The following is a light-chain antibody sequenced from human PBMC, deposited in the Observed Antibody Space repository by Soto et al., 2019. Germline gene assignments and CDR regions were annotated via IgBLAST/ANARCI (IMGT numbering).Light chain of an antibody. CDR3: HQLNNYPLT. Sequence: EIVLTQSPGTLSLSPGERATLTCRASQSVSSSYLAWYQQKPGQAPRLLIYGASSRATGIPDGFSGSGSGTDFTLTISRLEPEDFATYYCHQLNNYPLTFGGGTKVDI. CDR1: QSVSSSY. V-gene: IGKV3-20*01. CDR2: GAS. J-gene: IGKJ4*01.